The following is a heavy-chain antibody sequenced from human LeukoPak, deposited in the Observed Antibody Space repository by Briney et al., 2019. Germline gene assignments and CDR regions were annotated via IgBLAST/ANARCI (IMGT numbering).Heavy chain of an antibody. J-gene: IGHJ3*02. Sequence: PGGSLRLSCTASGFTLSGSAIHWVRQAPGKGLEWVAVISYHSTYKYYADSVKGRFTLSRDNSKNTLYLQMNSLRGEDTAMYYCARPLNSPHCSGDRCYLDVFDMWGQGTMVTVSS. CDR3: ARPLNSPHCSGDRCYLDVFDM. CDR2: ISYHSTYK. CDR1: GFTLSGSA. D-gene: IGHD2-15*01. V-gene: IGHV3-30*04.